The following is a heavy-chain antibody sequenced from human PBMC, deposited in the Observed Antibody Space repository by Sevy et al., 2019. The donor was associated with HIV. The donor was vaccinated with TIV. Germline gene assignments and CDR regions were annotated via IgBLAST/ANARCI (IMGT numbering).Heavy chain of an antibody. V-gene: IGHV3-15*01. CDR2: IRSETGGGTT. CDR1: GLCFSNAW. J-gene: IGHJ4*02. D-gene: IGHD3-22*01. CDR3: AIDHRRDGMIVVPFEK. Sequence: GGSLRLSCAASGLCFSNAWMAWVGQAPGKGLEWVGRIRSETGGGTTDFAAFAKGKFTISRDDPKNTLYLQMNSLKTEDTAVYYCAIDHRRDGMIVVPFEKWGLGTLVTVSS.